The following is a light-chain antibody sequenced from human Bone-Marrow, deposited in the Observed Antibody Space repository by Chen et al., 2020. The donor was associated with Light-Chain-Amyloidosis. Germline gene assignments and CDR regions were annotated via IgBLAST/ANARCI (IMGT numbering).Light chain of an antibody. CDR2: WAA. Sequence: DIVMTQSPDSLAVSLGERAIINCKSSQSIFYSSTNKNYLAWYQQKAGQPPKLLICWAATRQSGVPARFRGSGSGTDFTLTISSLQAEDVAVYFCQQYFAPPLTFGGGTKVEIK. CDR1: QSIFYSSTNKNY. J-gene: IGKJ4*01. V-gene: IGKV4-1*01. CDR3: QQYFAPPLT.